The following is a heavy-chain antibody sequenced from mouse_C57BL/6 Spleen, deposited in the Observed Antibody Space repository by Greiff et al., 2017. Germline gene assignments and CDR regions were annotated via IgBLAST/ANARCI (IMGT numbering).Heavy chain of an antibody. CDR3: ARQGGSSYGWFAY. J-gene: IGHJ3*01. V-gene: IGHV5-17*01. D-gene: IGHD1-1*01. CDR1: GFTFSDYG. Sequence: EVKLMESGGGLVKPGGSLKLSCAASGFTFSDYGMHWVRQAPEKGLEWVAYISSGSSTIYYADTVKGRFTISRDNAKNTLFLQMTSLRSEDPAMYYCARQGGSSYGWFAYWGQGTLVTVSA. CDR2: ISSGSSTI.